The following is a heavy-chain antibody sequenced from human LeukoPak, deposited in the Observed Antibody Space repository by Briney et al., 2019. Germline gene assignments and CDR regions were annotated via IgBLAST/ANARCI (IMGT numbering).Heavy chain of an antibody. D-gene: IGHD3-9*01. CDR1: GYIFTSYG. Sequence: ASVKVSCKASGYIFTSYGISWVRQAPGQGLEWMGWVSGYNGSTNYAQKVQGRVTMTTDTSTNTAYMELRSLRSDDTAVYYCARGSPHYGILTGYYYNWFDPWGQGTLVTVSS. J-gene: IGHJ5*02. V-gene: IGHV1-18*01. CDR2: VSGYNGST. CDR3: ARGSPHYGILTGYYYNWFDP.